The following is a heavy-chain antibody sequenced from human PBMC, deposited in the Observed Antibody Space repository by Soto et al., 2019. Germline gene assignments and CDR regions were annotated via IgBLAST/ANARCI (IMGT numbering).Heavy chain of an antibody. CDR2: IRSKTNSYAT. Sequence: GGSLRLSCAASGFTFSGSAIHWVRQASGKGLEWLGRIRSKTNSYATAYAASVNGRFTISRDDSKNTAYLQMNSLKTEDTAVYYCSRLVGATSSFDYWGQGTLVTSPQ. D-gene: IGHD1-26*01. CDR1: GFTFSGSA. CDR3: SRLVGATSSFDY. V-gene: IGHV3-73*01. J-gene: IGHJ4*02.